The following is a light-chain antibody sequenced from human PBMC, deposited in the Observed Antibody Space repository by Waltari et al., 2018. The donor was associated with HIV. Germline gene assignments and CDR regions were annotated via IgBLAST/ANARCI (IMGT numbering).Light chain of an antibody. Sequence: QFALTQPASVSGSPGQSITISCSGTSSYIDYYNYVTWYQQHPGQAPKPMIYEVSNRPSGISNRFSGSKSGNTASLTISALQAEDEADYFCSSVANSVTLSVLFGGGTKLTVL. CDR1: SSYIDYYNY. V-gene: IGLV2-14*01. J-gene: IGLJ3*02. CDR2: EVS. CDR3: SSVANSVTLSVL.